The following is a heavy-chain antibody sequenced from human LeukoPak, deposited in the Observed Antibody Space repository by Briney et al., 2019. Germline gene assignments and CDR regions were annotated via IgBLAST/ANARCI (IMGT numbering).Heavy chain of an antibody. CDR2: IWYDGSNK. CDR3: ARDERQSFDP. D-gene: IGHD4-11*01. CDR1: GFTVSSNY. V-gene: IGHV3-33*08. Sequence: GGSLRLSCAASGFTVSSNYMSWVRQAPGKGLEWVAVIWYDGSNKYYADSVKGRFTISRDNSKNTLYLQMNSLRAEDTAVYYCARDERQSFDPWGQGTLVTVSS. J-gene: IGHJ5*02.